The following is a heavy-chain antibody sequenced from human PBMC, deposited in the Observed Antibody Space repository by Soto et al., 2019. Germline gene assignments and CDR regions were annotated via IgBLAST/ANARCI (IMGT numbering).Heavy chain of an antibody. CDR1: GSSFTGYY. J-gene: IGHJ4*02. CDR3: VRAETFYPGNTFDY. V-gene: IGHV1-2*04. Sequence: ASVKVSCTASGSSFTGYYLHWVRQALGQGLEWMGWIYPDSGGTNYAPKFRGWVTMTRDTSIRTAYMELSGLKSDDTAVYFCVRAETFYPGNTFDYWGQGALVTVSS. D-gene: IGHD1-1*01. CDR2: IYPDSGGT.